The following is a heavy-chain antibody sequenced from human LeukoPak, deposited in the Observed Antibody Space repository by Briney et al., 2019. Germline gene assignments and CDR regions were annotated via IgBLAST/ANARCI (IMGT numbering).Heavy chain of an antibody. V-gene: IGHV4-39*07. CDR1: GDSISSSSYY. CDR2: IYYSGST. CDR3: ARYYYDSSGYSHGMDV. Sequence: SETLSLTCTVSGDSISSSSYYWGWIRQPPGKGLEWIGTIYYSGSTYYSPSLKSRVTISVDTPKNQFSLKLSSVTAADTAVYYCARYYYDSSGYSHGMDVWGQGTTVTVSS. J-gene: IGHJ6*02. D-gene: IGHD3-22*01.